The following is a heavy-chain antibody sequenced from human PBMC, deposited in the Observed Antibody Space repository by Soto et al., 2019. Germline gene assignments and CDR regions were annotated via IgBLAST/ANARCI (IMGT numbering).Heavy chain of an antibody. Sequence: SLTCAVYGGSFSGYYWSWIRQPPGKGLEWIGEINHSGSTNYNPSLKSRVTISVDTSKNQFSLKLSSVTAADTAVYYCARVAEAVAGTEWFDPWGQGTLVTVSS. D-gene: IGHD6-19*01. CDR1: GGSFSGYY. CDR2: INHSGST. V-gene: IGHV4-34*01. J-gene: IGHJ5*02. CDR3: ARVAEAVAGTEWFDP.